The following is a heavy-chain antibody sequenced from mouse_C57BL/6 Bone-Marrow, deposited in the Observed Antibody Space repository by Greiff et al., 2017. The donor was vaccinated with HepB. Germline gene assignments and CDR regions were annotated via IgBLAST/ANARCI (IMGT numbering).Heavy chain of an antibody. J-gene: IGHJ4*01. D-gene: IGHD1-1*01. V-gene: IGHV1-49*01. Sequence: LQQSGAELVRPGSSVKLSCKDSYFAFMASAMHWVKQRPGHGLEWRGSFTMYSDATEYSENFKGKATLTANTSASTAYMELSSLTSVDSAVYYCAIFITTAVGAMDDWGQGTSVTVSS. CDR1: YFAFMASA. CDR2: FTMYSDAT. CDR3: AIFITTAVGAMDD.